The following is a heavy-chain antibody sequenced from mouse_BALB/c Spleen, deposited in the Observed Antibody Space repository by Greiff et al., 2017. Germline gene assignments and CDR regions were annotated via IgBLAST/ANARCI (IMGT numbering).Heavy chain of an antibody. CDR3: ARNGVRRTGYAMDY. J-gene: IGHJ4*01. V-gene: IGHV2-4-1*01. Sequence: VKLQESGPGLVQPSQSLSITCTVSGFSLTSYGVHWVRQSPGKGLEWLGVIWSGGSTDYNAAFISRLSISKDNSKSQVFFKMNSLQADDTAIYYCARNGVRRTGYAMDYWGQGTSVTVSS. CDR2: IWSGGST. D-gene: IGHD2-14*01. CDR1: GFSLTSYG.